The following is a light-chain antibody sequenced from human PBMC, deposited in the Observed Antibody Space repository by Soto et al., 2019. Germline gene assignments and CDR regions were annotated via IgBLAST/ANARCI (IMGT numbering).Light chain of an antibody. J-gene: IGKJ2*01. Sequence: EVVLTQSPDTLSLSPGETATLSCRASQAVTGNYLAWYQQKPGQAPRLLIYGTSNRGTGIPDRFSGSGSGTDFTLTISRLEPEDFAVYYCQQCGPSLRYTFGQGTKLEIK. V-gene: IGKV3-20*01. CDR3: QQCGPSLRYT. CDR2: GTS. CDR1: QAVTGNY.